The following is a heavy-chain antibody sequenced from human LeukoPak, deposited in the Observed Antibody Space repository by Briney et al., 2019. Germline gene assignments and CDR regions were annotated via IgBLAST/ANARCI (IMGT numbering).Heavy chain of an antibody. D-gene: IGHD1-1*01. CDR1: GGTFSSYA. CDR2: IIPILGIA. Sequence: SVKVSCKASGGTFSSYAISWVRQAPGQGLEWMGRIIPILGIANYAQKFQGRVTTTADKSTSTAYMELSSLRSEDTAVYYCARVVRNGGPYYFDYWGQGTLVTVSS. J-gene: IGHJ4*02. CDR3: ARVVRNGGPYYFDY. V-gene: IGHV1-69*04.